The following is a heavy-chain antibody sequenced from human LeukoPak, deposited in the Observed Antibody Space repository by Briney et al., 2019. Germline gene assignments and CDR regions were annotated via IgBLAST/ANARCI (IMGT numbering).Heavy chain of an antibody. CDR1: GGSISSSSYH. CDR3: ARLALYCSSTSCGSDP. CDR2: IYYSGST. V-gene: IGHV4-39*01. J-gene: IGHJ5*02. D-gene: IGHD2-2*01. Sequence: SETLSLTCTASGGSISSSSYHWGWIRQPPGKGLEWIGSIYYSGSTYYNPSLKSRVTISVDTSKNQFSLKLSSVTAADTAVYYCARLALYCSSTSCGSDPWGQGTLVTVSS.